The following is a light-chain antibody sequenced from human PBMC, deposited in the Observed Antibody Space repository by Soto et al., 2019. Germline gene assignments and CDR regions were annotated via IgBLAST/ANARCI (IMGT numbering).Light chain of an antibody. CDR1: SSDVGGHNY. CDR2: EVT. V-gene: IGLV2-14*01. Sequence: QSALTQPASVSGSPGQSITISCTGTSSDVGGHNYVSWYQQHPGKAPKLILYEVTTRPSGVSHRFSGSKSGNTASLTISGLQAEDEADYYCNSYTSFNTVVFGGGTKLTVL. J-gene: IGLJ2*01. CDR3: NSYTSFNTVV.